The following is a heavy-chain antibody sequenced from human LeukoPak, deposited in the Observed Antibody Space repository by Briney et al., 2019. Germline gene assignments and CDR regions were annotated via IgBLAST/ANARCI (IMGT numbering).Heavy chain of an antibody. J-gene: IGHJ4*02. Sequence: GGSLRLSCAASGFTFSSYNMNWVRQTPGKGLEWVSSISSSSSFIYYADSVKGRFTISRDNAKNSLYLQMNSLRAEDTAVYYCAISNYYGSGTNPDYWGQGTLVTVSS. CDR1: GFTFSSYN. CDR2: ISSSSSFI. V-gene: IGHV3-21*01. D-gene: IGHD3-10*01. CDR3: AISNYYGSGTNPDY.